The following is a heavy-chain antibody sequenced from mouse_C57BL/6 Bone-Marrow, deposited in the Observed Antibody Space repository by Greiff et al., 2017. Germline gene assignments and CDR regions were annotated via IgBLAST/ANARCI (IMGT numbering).Heavy chain of an antibody. D-gene: IGHD1-1*01. CDR3: ARRRGYYGSNYAMDY. V-gene: IGHV1-72*01. CDR2: IDPNSGGT. Sequence: QVQLKPPGAELVKPGASVKLSCKASGYHFTSYWVHWVKQRPGRGLEGIGRIDPNSGGTKYNEKFKSKATLTVDNHSSTAYMQRSSLTSEDSAVYYWARRRGYYGSNYAMDYWGQGTSVTVSS. CDR1: GYHFTSYW. J-gene: IGHJ4*01.